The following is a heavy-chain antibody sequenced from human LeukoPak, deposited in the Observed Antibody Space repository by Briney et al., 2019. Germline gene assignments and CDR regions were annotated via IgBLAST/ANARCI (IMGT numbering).Heavy chain of an antibody. D-gene: IGHD3-10*01. CDR1: GFTFSSYS. V-gene: IGHV3-48*02. CDR3: ARVPSGRFGEFPLDY. Sequence: GGSLRLSCAASGFTFSSYSLNWVRQAPGKGLEWVSYISSSSSTIYYADSVKGRFTISRDNAKNSLYLQMNSLRDEDTAVYYCARVPSGRFGEFPLDYWGQGTLVTVSS. J-gene: IGHJ4*02. CDR2: ISSSSSTI.